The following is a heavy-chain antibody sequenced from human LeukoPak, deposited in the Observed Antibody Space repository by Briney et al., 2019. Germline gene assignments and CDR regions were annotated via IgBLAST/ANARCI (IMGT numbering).Heavy chain of an antibody. CDR3: AVDDFWSGYRYYFDY. J-gene: IGHJ4*02. V-gene: IGHV1-69*05. D-gene: IGHD3-3*01. Sequence: VASVKVSCKASGGTFSSYAISWVRQAPGQGLEWMGRIIPIFGTANYAQKFQGRVTITTDESTSTAYMELSSLRSEDTAVYYCAVDDFWSGYRYYFDYWGQGTLVTVSS. CDR2: IIPIFGTA. CDR1: GGTFSSYA.